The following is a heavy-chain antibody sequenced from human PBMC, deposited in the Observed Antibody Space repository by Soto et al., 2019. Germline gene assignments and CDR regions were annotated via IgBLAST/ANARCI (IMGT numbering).Heavy chain of an antibody. CDR2: IKQDGSEK. J-gene: IGHJ5*02. V-gene: IGHV3-7*01. D-gene: IGHD2-2*01. CDR1: GFTFSSYW. CDR3: ARVPVPGYCSSTSCDERVWFDP. Sequence: GGSLRLSCAASGFTFSSYWMSWVRQAPGKGLEWVANIKQDGSEKYYVDSVKGRFTISRDNAKNSLYLQMNSLRAEDTAVYYCARVPVPGYCSSTSCDERVWFDPWGQGTLVTVSS.